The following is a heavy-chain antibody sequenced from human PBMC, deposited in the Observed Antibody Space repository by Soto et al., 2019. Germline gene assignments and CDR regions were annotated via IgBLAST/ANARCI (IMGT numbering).Heavy chain of an antibody. CDR1: GFTFSSYW. Sequence: GGSLRLSCAASGFTFSSYWMSWVRQAPGKGLEWVANIKQDGSEKYYVDSVKGRFTISRDNAKNSLYLQMNSLRAEDTAVYYCARDRRNFYYGEIFDYWGQGTLVTVSS. D-gene: IGHD3-22*01. V-gene: IGHV3-7*03. CDR2: IKQDGSEK. J-gene: IGHJ4*02. CDR3: ARDRRNFYYGEIFDY.